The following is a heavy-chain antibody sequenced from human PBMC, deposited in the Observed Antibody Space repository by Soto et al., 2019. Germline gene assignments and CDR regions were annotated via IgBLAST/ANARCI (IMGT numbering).Heavy chain of an antibody. CDR2: ISAYNGNT. D-gene: IGHD2-15*01. J-gene: IGHJ3*02. CDR3: ARVRYCSGGSCRDAFDI. V-gene: IGHV1-18*01. CDR1: GYTFTSYG. Sequence: ASVKVSCKASGYTFTSYGISWVRQAPGQGLEWMGWISAYNGNTNYAQKLQGRVTMTTDTSTSTAYMELRSLRSDDTAVYYCARVRYCSGGSCRDAFDIWGQGTMVTVPS.